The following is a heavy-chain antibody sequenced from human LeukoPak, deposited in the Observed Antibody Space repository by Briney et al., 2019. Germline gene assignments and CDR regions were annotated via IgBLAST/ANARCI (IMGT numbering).Heavy chain of an antibody. CDR1: GFTFSRYW. V-gene: IGHV3-74*01. CDR3: ASYLTSIPSAMDA. Sequence: PGGSPRLSCAASGFTFSRYWMHWLRQAPGKGLVWVSRISTDGSSTTYADAVKGRFTISRDNGRNTLYLQMYSLRAEDTAVYYCASYLTSIPSAMDAWGQGTTVTVSS. J-gene: IGHJ6*02. D-gene: IGHD2/OR15-2a*01. CDR2: ISTDGSST.